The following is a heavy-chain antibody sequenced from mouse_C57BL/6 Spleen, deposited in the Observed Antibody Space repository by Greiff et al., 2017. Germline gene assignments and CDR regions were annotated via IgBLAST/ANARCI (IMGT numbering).Heavy chain of an antibody. J-gene: IGHJ3*01. Sequence: QVQLQQSGPELVKPGASVKLSCKASGYSFTSYWMHWVKQRHGQGLEWIGKINPSNGGTNYNEKFKSKATLTVDQSSSTAYMQLSSLTSEDSAVYYCARSSTGTLDYWGQGTLVTVSA. D-gene: IGHD4-1*02. CDR1: GYSFTSYW. CDR2: INPSNGGT. V-gene: IGHV1-53*01. CDR3: ARSSTGTLDY.